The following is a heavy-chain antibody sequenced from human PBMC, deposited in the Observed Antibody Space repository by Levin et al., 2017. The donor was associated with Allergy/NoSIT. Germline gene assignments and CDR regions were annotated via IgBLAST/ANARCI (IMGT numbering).Heavy chain of an antibody. V-gene: IGHV1-2*02. Sequence: GESLKISCKASGYTFTGYYMHWVRQAPGQGLEWMGWINPNSGGTNYAQKFQGRVTMTRDTSISTAYMELSRLRSDDTAVYYCARGYYGSGSYYRMGWFDPWGQGTLVTVSS. CDR1: GYTFTGYY. D-gene: IGHD3-10*01. CDR3: ARGYYGSGSYYRMGWFDP. CDR2: INPNSGGT. J-gene: IGHJ5*02.